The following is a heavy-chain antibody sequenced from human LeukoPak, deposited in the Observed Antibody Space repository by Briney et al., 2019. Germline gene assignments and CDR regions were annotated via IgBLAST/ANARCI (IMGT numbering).Heavy chain of an antibody. V-gene: IGHV4-39*07. Sequence: SETLSLTCSVSGGSVSTTGRFWGWVRQPPGKRLEWIGSIDSGGGTHYITSLKSRLTISLDSSKYQYSLRLRSVTAADTAVYHCASDMGRFDIDYWGHGILVTVS. CDR1: GGSVSTTGRF. CDR2: IDSGGGT. CDR3: ASDMGRFDIDY. J-gene: IGHJ4*01. D-gene: IGHD3-9*01.